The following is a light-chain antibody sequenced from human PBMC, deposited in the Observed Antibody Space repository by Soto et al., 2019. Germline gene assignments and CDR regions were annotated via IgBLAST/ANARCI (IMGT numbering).Light chain of an antibody. CDR1: KLGEKY. Sequence: SYELTQPPSVSVSPGQTASITCSGDKLGEKYVSWYQQKPGQSPVLVIYQDTKWPSGIPERFSGSNSGNTATLTISGTQAMDEADYYCQAWDSSVVFGGGTKLTVL. J-gene: IGLJ2*01. CDR2: QDT. V-gene: IGLV3-1*01. CDR3: QAWDSSVV.